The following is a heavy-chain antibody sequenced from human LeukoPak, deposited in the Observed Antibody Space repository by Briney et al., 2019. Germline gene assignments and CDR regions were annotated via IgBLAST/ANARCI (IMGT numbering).Heavy chain of an antibody. V-gene: IGHV4-59*08. CDR2: IYHSGST. CDR1: GGSISSYY. CDR3: ALYDGYIDAFDI. D-gene: IGHD5-12*01. Sequence: SETLSLTCTVSGGSISSYYWSWIRQPPGKGLEWIGYIYHSGSTNYNPSLKSRVTISVDTSKNQFSLKLSSVTAADTAVYYCALYDGYIDAFDIWGQGTMVTVSS. J-gene: IGHJ3*02.